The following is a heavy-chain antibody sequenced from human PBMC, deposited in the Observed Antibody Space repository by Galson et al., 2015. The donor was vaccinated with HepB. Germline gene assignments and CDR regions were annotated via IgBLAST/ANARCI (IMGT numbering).Heavy chain of an antibody. J-gene: IGHJ3*01. V-gene: IGHV3-23*01. CDR2: ISGSGGGT. CDR3: TRDRWFHAFDF. D-gene: IGHD3-10*01. CDR1: GIPFSSNA. Sequence: SLRLSCAASGIPFSSNAMSWVRQAPGKGLEWVSSISGSGGGTYYADSVKGRFTISRDNSKNMLDLQMNSLKAEDTAVYYCTRDRWFHAFDFWGQGTTVTVSS.